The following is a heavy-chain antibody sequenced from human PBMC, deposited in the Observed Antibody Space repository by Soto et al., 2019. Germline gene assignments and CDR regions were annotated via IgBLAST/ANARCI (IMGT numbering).Heavy chain of an antibody. CDR1: GGSISSDRYF. Sequence: QVQLQESGPGLVKPSQTLSLTCSVSGGSISSDRYFWSWVRQHPGKGLEWIAYILNSGSTYFNPSLKSRATFSGDTSKTQFSLNLTSVTAADTAVYYCARGHTTFGFYYYGLDVWGQGTTVIVSS. D-gene: IGHD3-10*01. J-gene: IGHJ6*02. CDR3: ARGHTTFGFYYYGLDV. CDR2: ILNSGST. V-gene: IGHV4-31*03.